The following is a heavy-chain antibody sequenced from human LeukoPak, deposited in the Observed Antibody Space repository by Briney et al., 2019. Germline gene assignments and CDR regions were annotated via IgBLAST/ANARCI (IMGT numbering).Heavy chain of an antibody. CDR1: GFTFNSYS. CDR3: ARGPTIFGVVGSFDI. D-gene: IGHD3-3*01. CDR2: ISSGSRTI. V-gene: IGHV3-48*01. J-gene: IGHJ3*02. Sequence: GGSLRLSCAASGFTFNSYSMNWVRQAPGKGLEWVSYISSGSRTIYYADSVKGRFTISRDNAKNSLYLQVISLRAEDTSVYYCARGPTIFGVVGSFDIWGQGTMVTVSS.